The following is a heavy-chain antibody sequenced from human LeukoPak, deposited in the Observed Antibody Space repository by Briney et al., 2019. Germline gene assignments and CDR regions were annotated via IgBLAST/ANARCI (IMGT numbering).Heavy chain of an antibody. CDR1: GYTFTSYG. V-gene: IGHV1-18*01. D-gene: IGHD1-26*01. CDR2: ISAYNGNT. J-gene: IGHJ3*02. CDR3: ARDSAMGATVAAFDI. Sequence: ASVKVSCKASGYTFTSYGISWVRQAPGQGLEWMGWISAYNGNTNYAQKLQGRVTMTTDTSTSTAYMELKSLRSDDTAVDYCARDSAMGATVAAFDIWGXXTMVTVSS.